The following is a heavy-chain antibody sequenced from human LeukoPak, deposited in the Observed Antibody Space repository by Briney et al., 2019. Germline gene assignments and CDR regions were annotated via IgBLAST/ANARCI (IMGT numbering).Heavy chain of an antibody. V-gene: IGHV4-59*01. J-gene: IGHJ4*02. CDR2: IYYSGST. D-gene: IGHD5-18*01. CDR3: AREIRGYRDY. Sequence: SETLSLTCTVSGGSISSYYWSWIRQPPGKGLEWIGYIYYSGSTNYNPSLKSRVTISVDTSKNQFSLKLSSVTAADTAVYYCAREIRGYRDYWGQGTLVTVSS. CDR1: GGSISSYY.